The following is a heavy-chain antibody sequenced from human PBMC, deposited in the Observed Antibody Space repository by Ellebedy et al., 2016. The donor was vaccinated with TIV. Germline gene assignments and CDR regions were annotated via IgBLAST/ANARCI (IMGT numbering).Heavy chain of an antibody. CDR1: GFSFRSYW. CDR2: IYQDGGVQ. Sequence: GESLKISCAASGFSFRSYWMGWVRQAPGKGLEWVANIYQDGGVQYYVDSMKGRFTISRDNADNSLFLQMNRLRAEDTAVYFCARRGSYGDYAVQINSWFDTWGRGTLVAVSS. J-gene: IGHJ5*02. D-gene: IGHD4-17*01. V-gene: IGHV3-7*01. CDR3: ARRGSYGDYAVQINSWFDT.